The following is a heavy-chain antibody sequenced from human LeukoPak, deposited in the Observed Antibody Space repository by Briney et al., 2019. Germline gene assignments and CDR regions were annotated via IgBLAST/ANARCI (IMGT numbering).Heavy chain of an antibody. J-gene: IGHJ4*02. D-gene: IGHD2-15*01. V-gene: IGHV4-61*05. Sequence: SETLSLTCTVSGGSVSSSSYYWSWIRQPPGKGLEWIGYIYYSGSTNYNPSLKSRVTISVDKSKNQFSLKLSSVTAADTAVYYCARGGEALDYWGQGTLVTVSS. CDR2: IYYSGST. CDR3: ARGGEALDY. CDR1: GGSVSSSSYY.